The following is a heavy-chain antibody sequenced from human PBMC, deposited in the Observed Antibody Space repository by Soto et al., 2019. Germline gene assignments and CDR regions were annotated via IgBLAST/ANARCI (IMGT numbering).Heavy chain of an antibody. CDR1: GGSISSGGYY. D-gene: IGHD6-13*01. CDR2: IYYSGST. Sequence: TLSLTCTVSGGSISSGGYYWSWIRQHPGKGLEWIGYIYYSGSTYYNPSLKSRVTISVDTSKNQFSLKLSSVTAADTAVYYCARDVAAAGTDYWGQGTLVTVSS. J-gene: IGHJ4*02. V-gene: IGHV4-31*03. CDR3: ARDVAAAGTDY.